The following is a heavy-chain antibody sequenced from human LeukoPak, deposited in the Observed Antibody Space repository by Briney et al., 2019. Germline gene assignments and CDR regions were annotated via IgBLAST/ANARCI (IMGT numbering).Heavy chain of an antibody. CDR2: MHYDGRNI. V-gene: IGHV3-30*02. D-gene: IGHD1-26*01. J-gene: IGHJ3*02. CDR3: ARGGSYLSAFDI. Sequence: GSLRLSCAMSGFTLTSTGMHWVRQAPGKGLEWVAFMHYDGRNILYADSVKGRFTISRDNSKNTLYLQMNSLRAEDTAVYYCARGGSYLSAFDIWGQGTMVTVSS. CDR1: GFTLTSTG.